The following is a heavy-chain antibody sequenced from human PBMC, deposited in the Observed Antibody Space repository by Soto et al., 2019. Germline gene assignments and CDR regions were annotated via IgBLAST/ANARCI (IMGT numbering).Heavy chain of an antibody. Sequence: SETLSLTCAVSGASITSGSLYWGWVRQTPGKGLEWIGSTIFHTLKTYYNPSLKSRVTISLDTSSNHFSLKLSSVTAADTAVYYCAGLNTYWRAWQNYHYYDLDVWGHGTTVTVSS. CDR3: AGLNTYWRAWQNYHYYDLDV. V-gene: IGHV4-39*02. D-gene: IGHD3-3*01. CDR1: GASITSGSLY. CDR2: TIFHTLKT. J-gene: IGHJ6*02.